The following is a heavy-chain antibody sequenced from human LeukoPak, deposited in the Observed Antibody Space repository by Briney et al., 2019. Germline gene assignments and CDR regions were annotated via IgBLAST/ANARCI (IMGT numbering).Heavy chain of an antibody. V-gene: IGHV3-23*01. CDR2: VTGSGGST. D-gene: IGHD3-9*01. J-gene: IGHJ4*02. CDR1: GFTFSNYA. CDR3: AKWGDFDILTGYYVSDF. Sequence: QSGGSLRLSCVASGFTFSNYAMSWVRQAPGKRLEWVSAVTGSGGSTYYADSVQGRFTISRDNSRNTLFLQMNSLRAEDTAIYYCAKWGDFDILTGYYVSDFWGQGTLVTVSS.